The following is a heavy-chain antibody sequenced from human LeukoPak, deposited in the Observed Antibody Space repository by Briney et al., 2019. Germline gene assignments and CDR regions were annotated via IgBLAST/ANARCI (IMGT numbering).Heavy chain of an antibody. J-gene: IGHJ4*02. CDR3: ARGLRENSSQDHDYFDY. CDR2: INHSGST. D-gene: IGHD2/OR15-2a*01. V-gene: IGHV4-34*01. CDR1: GGSFSGYY. Sequence: KPSETLSLTCAVHGGSFSGYYWSWIRQPPGKGLEWIGEINHSGSTNYNPSLKSRATISVDTSKNQFSLKLSSVTAADTAVYYCARGLRENSSQDHDYFDYWGQGTLVTVSS.